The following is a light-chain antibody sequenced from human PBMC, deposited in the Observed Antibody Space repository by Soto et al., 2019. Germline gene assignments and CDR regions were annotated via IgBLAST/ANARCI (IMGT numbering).Light chain of an antibody. CDR1: ESVSTY. V-gene: IGKV3-11*01. Sequence: EIVLTQSPATLSLSPGERATLSCRASESVSTYLAWYQQKPGQAPRLLIYDASNTAPGMPAMFSGSGSGTEFTLAISSLEPEDFAVYYCQQRTKWPPTFGQGTKVEVK. CDR2: DAS. J-gene: IGKJ1*01. CDR3: QQRTKWPPT.